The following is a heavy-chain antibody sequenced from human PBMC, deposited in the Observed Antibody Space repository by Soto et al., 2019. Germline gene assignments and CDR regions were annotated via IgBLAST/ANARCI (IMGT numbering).Heavy chain of an antibody. V-gene: IGHV4-59*13. CDR1: GGSISSYY. CDR3: ASVYLYYDILTGYPYRQYYFDY. J-gene: IGHJ4*02. D-gene: IGHD3-9*01. CDR2: IFDNGNT. Sequence: PSETLSLTCTVSGGSISSYYWTWIRQPLGKGLEWIGHIFDNGNTNYNPSLSNRVTISVDTSKNQFSLKLSSVTAADTAVYYCASVYLYYDILTGYPYRQYYFDYWGQGTLVTVSS.